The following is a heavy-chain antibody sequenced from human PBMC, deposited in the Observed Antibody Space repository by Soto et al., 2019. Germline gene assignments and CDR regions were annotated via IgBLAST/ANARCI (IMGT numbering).Heavy chain of an antibody. J-gene: IGHJ6*02. V-gene: IGHV1-2*04. CDR2: INPNSGGT. D-gene: IGHD3-3*01. Sequence: QVQLVQSGAEVKKPGASVKVSCKASGYTFTGYYMHWVRQAPGQGLEWMGWINPNSGGTNYAQKFPGCVTMTRDTSSITAYMELSGLRSDDTAVYYCARDRTIFGLGWYYGMDVWGQGTTVTVSS. CDR3: ARDRTIFGLGWYYGMDV. CDR1: GYTFTGYY.